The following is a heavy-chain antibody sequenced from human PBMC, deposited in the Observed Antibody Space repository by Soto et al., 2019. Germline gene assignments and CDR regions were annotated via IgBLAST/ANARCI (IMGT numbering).Heavy chain of an antibody. Sequence: QVQLVQSGAEVKKPGASVKVSCKASGYTFTSYYMHWVRQAPGQGLEWMGIINPSGGSTSYAQKLQGRVTMTRDTSTSTVYMELSSLRSEDTAVYYCAREIGGGVVDYWGQGTLVTVSS. CDR3: AREIGGGVVDY. D-gene: IGHD3-16*01. V-gene: IGHV1-46*01. J-gene: IGHJ4*02. CDR1: GYTFTSYY. CDR2: INPSGGST.